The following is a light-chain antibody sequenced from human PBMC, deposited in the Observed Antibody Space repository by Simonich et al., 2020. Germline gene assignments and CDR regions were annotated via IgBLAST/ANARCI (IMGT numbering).Light chain of an antibody. V-gene: IGLV2-11*01. CDR1: SSDVGGYNY. CDR2: DVS. Sequence: QSALTQPRSLSGSPGQSVTISCTGTSSDVGGYNYVSWYQQHPGKAPKLMLYDVSKRPSVGPDRFSVSKSGNTASLTISGLQAEDEAEYYCCSYAGSYTLVFGGGTKLTVL. J-gene: IGLJ3*02. CDR3: CSYAGSYTLV.